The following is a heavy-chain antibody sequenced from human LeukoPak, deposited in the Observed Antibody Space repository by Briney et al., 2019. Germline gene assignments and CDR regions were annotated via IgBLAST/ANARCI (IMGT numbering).Heavy chain of an antibody. CDR1: GYIFTSYS. CDR2: ISAYNGDT. D-gene: IGHD6-13*01. V-gene: IGHV1-18*01. Sequence: ASVKGSCKASGYIFTSYSISWVRQAPGQGLEWMGWISAYNGDTNYVQKFQCRVTMTTDTSTRTAYMELKRLRSDDTAVYSCAREEGAPVAAANIWGLGTKVTVSS. CDR3: AREEGAPVAAANI. J-gene: IGHJ3*02.